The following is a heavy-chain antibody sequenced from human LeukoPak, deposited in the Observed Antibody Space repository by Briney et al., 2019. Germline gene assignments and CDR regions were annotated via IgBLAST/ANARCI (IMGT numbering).Heavy chain of an antibody. CDR1: GYTCTSYG. V-gene: IGHV1-18*01. CDR3: ARGWYYDSSGYPPFDY. CDR2: MSAYNGNT. D-gene: IGHD3-22*01. Sequence: GASVKVSCKASGYTCTSYGISWGRQAPGQGLEGRGGMSAYNGNTNYAQPLQGSVTMTTATSTSTAYMALRSLRSAATAVYSCARGWYYDSSGYPPFDYWGQGTLVTVSS. J-gene: IGHJ4*02.